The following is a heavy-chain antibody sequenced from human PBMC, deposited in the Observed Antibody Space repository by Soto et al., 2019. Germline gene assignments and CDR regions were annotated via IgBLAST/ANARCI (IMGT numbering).Heavy chain of an antibody. V-gene: IGHV3-30*18. CDR1: GFTFSGYA. Sequence: QVQLVEAGGGVVQPGRSRTLSCAASGFTFSGYAMHWVRQAPGKGLEWVAVIAADGVGKHYADSVKGRFTISRDNSKNTLSLQMNSLRGEYTAVYHCAKDPSRAAAYYFDYWGHGALVTVSS. D-gene: IGHD6-13*01. J-gene: IGHJ4*01. CDR2: IAADGVGK. CDR3: AKDPSRAAAYYFDY.